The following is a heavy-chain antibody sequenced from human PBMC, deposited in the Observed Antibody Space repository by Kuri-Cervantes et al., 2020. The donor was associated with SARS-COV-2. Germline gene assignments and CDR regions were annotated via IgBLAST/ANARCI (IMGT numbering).Heavy chain of an antibody. J-gene: IGHJ4*02. D-gene: IGHD2-8*01. CDR3: ASGYCTNGVCYVFDY. V-gene: IGHV4-59*11. Sequence: ESLKISCTVSGGSISSHYWSWIRQPPGKGLEWIGYIYYSGSTNYNPSLKSRVTTSVDTSKNQFSLKLSSVTAADTAVYYCASGYCTNGVCYVFDYWGQGTLVTVSS. CDR2: IYYSGST. CDR1: GGSISSHY.